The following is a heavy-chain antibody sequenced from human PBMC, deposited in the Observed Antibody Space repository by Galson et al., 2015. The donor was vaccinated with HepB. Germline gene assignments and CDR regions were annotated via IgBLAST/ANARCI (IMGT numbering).Heavy chain of an antibody. CDR3: ARDRPPPPKDYYYGSGSYHTQTYFDH. CDR1: GYTFTSYG. V-gene: IGHV1-18*01. Sequence: SVKVSCKASGYTFTSYGISWVRQAPGQGLEWMGWISAYNGNTNYAQKLQGRVTMTTDTSTSTAYMELRSLRSDDTAVYYCARDRPPPPKDYYYGSGSYHTQTYFDHWGQGTLVTVSS. J-gene: IGHJ4*02. D-gene: IGHD3-10*01. CDR2: ISAYNGNT.